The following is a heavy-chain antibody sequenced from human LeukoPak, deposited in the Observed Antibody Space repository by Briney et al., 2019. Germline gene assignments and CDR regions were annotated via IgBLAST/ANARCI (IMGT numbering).Heavy chain of an antibody. V-gene: IGHV3-30-3*01. CDR2: ISYDGSNK. CDR1: GFTFSSYA. J-gene: IGHJ3*02. Sequence: GGSLRLSCAASGFTFSSYAMHWVRQAPGKGLEWVAVISYDGSNKYYADSVKGRFTISRDNSKNTLYLQMNSLRAEDTAVYYCAKDLGAFDIWGQGTMVTVSS. CDR3: AKDLGAFDI.